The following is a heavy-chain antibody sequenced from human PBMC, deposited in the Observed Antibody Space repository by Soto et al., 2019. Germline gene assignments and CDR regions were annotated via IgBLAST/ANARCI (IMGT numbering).Heavy chain of an antibody. CDR3: ARSHIVPRLLMYPYDD. CDR1: GGSFSGYY. J-gene: IGHJ4*02. CDR2: INHSGST. Sequence: SETLSLTCAVYGGSFSGYYWSWIRQPPGKGLEWIGEINHSGSTNYNPSLKSRVTISVDTSKNQFSLKLSSVTAADTAVYYCARSHIVPRLLMYPYDDWGQGTLVTVSS. V-gene: IGHV4-34*01. D-gene: IGHD6-6*01.